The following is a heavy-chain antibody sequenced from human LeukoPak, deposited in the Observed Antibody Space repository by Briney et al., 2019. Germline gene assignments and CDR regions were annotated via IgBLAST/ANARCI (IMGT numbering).Heavy chain of an antibody. CDR3: TRGSIAYYYMDV. Sequence: SETLSLTCTVSGGSIRNYYWSWIRQLPGKGLEWIGYIYYSGSTNYNPSLKSRVTISVDTSKNQFSLKLSSVTAADTAVYYCTRGSIAYYYMDVWGKGTTVTISS. CDR2: IYYSGST. D-gene: IGHD3-22*01. J-gene: IGHJ6*03. CDR1: GGSIRNYY. V-gene: IGHV4-59*01.